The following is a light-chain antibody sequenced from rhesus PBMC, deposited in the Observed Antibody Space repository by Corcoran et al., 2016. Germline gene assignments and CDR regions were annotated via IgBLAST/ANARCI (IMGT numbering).Light chain of an antibody. CDR1: ENVNNY. CDR3: RHNYGTPYS. V-gene: IGKV1-74*01. J-gene: IGKJ2*01. Sequence: DIQMTQSPSSLSASVGDRVTITCRTSENVNNYLNWYQQKPGKAPKLLIYKASTLKSGVPSRFSGSGSWTDYTFTISSLQSEDVATYYCRHNYGTPYSFGQGTKVEIK. CDR2: KAS.